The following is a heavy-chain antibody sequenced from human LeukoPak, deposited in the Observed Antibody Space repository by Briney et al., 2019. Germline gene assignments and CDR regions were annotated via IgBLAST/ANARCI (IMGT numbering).Heavy chain of an antibody. J-gene: IGHJ4*02. CDR2: INPNSGGT. CDR3: AITYYYDSSGYTDPPDY. Sequence: ASVKVSCKASGYTFTSYAMNWVRQAPGQGLEWMGWINPNSGGTNYAQKFQGRVTMTRDTSISTAYMELSRLRSDDTAVYYCAITYYYDSSGYTDPPDYWGQGTLVTVSS. D-gene: IGHD3-22*01. CDR1: GYTFTSYA. V-gene: IGHV1-2*02.